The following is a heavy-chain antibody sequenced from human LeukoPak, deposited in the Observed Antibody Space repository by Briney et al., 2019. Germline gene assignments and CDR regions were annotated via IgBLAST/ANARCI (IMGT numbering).Heavy chain of an antibody. CDR2: IYYRGNT. Sequence: SETLSLTCTVSGGSISSGDYYWSWIRQHPGKGLEWIGYIYYRGNTYYNPSLKSRVTISLDTSNNKFSLKLSSVTAADTAVYYCASGGPLIATLAYWGQGTLVTVSS. CDR3: ASGGPLIATLAY. V-gene: IGHV4-31*03. CDR1: GGSISSGDYY. D-gene: IGHD2-21*01. J-gene: IGHJ4*02.